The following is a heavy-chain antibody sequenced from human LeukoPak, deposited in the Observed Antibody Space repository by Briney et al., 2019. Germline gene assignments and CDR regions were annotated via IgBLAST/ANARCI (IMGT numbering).Heavy chain of an antibody. CDR1: GGTFSSYA. CDR2: MNPNSGNT. CDR3: ARVSGYCTSTSCHDY. J-gene: IGHJ4*02. V-gene: IGHV1-18*01. D-gene: IGHD2-2*01. Sequence: ASVKVSCKASGGTFSSYAISWVRQATGQGLEWMGWMNPNSGNTGYAQNLQGRVTMATDTSTSTAYMDLRSLRPDDTAVYYCARVSGYCTSTSCHDYWGQGTLVTVSS.